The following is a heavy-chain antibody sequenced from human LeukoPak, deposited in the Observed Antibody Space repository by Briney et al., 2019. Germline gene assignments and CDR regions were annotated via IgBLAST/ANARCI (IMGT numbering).Heavy chain of an antibody. CDR1: GGSISSGDYY. CDR3: ARALTGTTSIFHH. Sequence: SETLSLTCTVTGGSISSGDYYWSWIRQPPGKGLEWIGYIYYSGSTHYNPSLKSRSRITISVNTSKNQFSLKMSSVTAADTAVYYCARALTGTTSIFHHWGQGTLVTVSS. V-gene: IGHV4-30-4*02. CDR2: IYYSGST. D-gene: IGHD1-7*01. J-gene: IGHJ1*01.